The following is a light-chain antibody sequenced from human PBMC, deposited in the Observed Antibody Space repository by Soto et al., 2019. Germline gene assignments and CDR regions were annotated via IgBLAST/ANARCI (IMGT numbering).Light chain of an antibody. Sequence: QSVLTQPPSASGTPGQRVTISCSGSSSNIGSYPVNWYQHLPGTAPKLLIYTNNQRPSGVPDRFSGSKSGTSASLAISGLQSEDEADYYCAAWDDSLNGYVVFGGGTKLTVL. J-gene: IGLJ2*01. CDR1: SSNIGSYP. V-gene: IGLV1-44*01. CDR2: TNN. CDR3: AAWDDSLNGYVV.